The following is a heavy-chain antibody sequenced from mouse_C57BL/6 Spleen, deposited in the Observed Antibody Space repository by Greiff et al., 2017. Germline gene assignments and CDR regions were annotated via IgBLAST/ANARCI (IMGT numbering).Heavy chain of an antibody. J-gene: IGHJ2*01. CDR2: IDPETGGT. CDR1: GYTFTDYE. D-gene: IGHD1-1*01. Sequence: VQLQQSGAELVRPGASVTLSCKASGYTFTDYEMHWVKQTPVHGLEWIGAIDPETGGTAYNQKFKGKAILTADKSSSTAYMELRSRTSEDSAVYYCTRGVVATGDYFDYWGQGTTLTVAS. CDR3: TRGVVATGDYFDY. V-gene: IGHV1-15*01.